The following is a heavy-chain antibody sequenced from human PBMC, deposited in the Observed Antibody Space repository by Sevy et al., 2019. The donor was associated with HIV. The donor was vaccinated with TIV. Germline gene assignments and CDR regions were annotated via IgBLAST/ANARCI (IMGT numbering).Heavy chain of an antibody. CDR3: AGAAPAYVYAMDV. D-gene: IGHD6-13*01. CDR1: GDSVSSGGYY. V-gene: IGHV4-61*08. Sequence: SETLSLTCSVSGDSVSSGGYYWSWIRQPPGKGLEWIGYHFYSRSTTYNPSLKRRVTISVDTSKNQFSLNLTSVTAADTVVYFCAGAAPAYVYAMDVWGQGTTVTVSS. J-gene: IGHJ6*02. CDR2: HFYSRST.